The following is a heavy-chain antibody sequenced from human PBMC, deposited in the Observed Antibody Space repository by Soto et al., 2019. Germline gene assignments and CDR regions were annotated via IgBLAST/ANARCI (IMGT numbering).Heavy chain of an antibody. J-gene: IGHJ4*02. Sequence: QVQLVESGGGVVQPGGSVRLSCAVSGLTFSGNGFHWVRQAPGRGLEWVALIWYDGSNKYYADSVKGRFTVSRDDSKNTLYLEMNSLRVDDTAVYYCARDRGTTNYQLDYWGQGTLVSVSS. D-gene: IGHD2-2*01. CDR2: IWYDGSNK. CDR1: GLTFSGNG. V-gene: IGHV3-33*01. CDR3: ARDRGTTNYQLDY.